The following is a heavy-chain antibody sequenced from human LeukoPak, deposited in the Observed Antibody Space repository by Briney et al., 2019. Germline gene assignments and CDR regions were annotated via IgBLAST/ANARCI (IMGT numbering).Heavy chain of an antibody. Sequence: ETLSLTCTVSGGSISSSSYYWGWIRQPPGKGLEWIGSIYYSGSTYYNPSLKSRVTISVDTSKNQFSLKLSSVTAADTAVYYCARDLPFYSSRVSQHWGQGTLVTVSS. CDR3: ARDLPFYSSRVSQH. J-gene: IGHJ1*01. V-gene: IGHV4-39*07. D-gene: IGHD6-13*01. CDR2: IYYSGST. CDR1: GGSISSSSYY.